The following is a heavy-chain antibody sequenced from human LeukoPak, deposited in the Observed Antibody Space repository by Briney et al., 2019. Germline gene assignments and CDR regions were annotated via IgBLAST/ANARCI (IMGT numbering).Heavy chain of an antibody. Sequence: GRSLRLSCAASGFTFSSYAMSWVRQAPGKGLEWVSAISGSGGSTYYADSVKGRFTISRDNSKNTLYLQMNSLRAEDTAVYYCANSLDIVVVPAAESAVDPWGQGTLVTVSS. J-gene: IGHJ5*02. V-gene: IGHV3-23*01. CDR3: ANSLDIVVVPAAESAVDP. CDR1: GFTFSSYA. CDR2: ISGSGGST. D-gene: IGHD2-2*01.